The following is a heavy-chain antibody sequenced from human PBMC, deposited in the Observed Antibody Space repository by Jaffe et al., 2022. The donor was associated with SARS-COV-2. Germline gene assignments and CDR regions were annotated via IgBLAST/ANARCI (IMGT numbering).Heavy chain of an antibody. D-gene: IGHD6-13*01. CDR2: IWYDGSNK. Sequence: QVQLVESGGGVVQPGRSLRLSCAASGFTFSSYGMHWVRQAPGKGLEWVAVIWYDGSNKYYADSVKGRFTISRDNSKNTLYLQMNSLRAEDTAVYYCATSKLVLDYWGQGTLVTVSS. CDR3: ATSKLVLDY. J-gene: IGHJ4*02. CDR1: GFTFSSYG. V-gene: IGHV3-33*01.